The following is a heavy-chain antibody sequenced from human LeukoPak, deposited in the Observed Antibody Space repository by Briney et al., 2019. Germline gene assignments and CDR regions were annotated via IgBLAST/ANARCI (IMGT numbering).Heavy chain of an antibody. CDR2: IYHSGST. Sequence: SETLSLTCTVSGYSISSGYYWGWIRQPPGKGLEWIGSIYHSGSTYYNPSLKSRVTISVDTSKNQFSLRLSSVTAADTAVYYCASNGYYCIEFWGKGTTVTVSS. J-gene: IGHJ6*03. CDR3: ASNGYYCIEF. CDR1: GYSISSGYY. D-gene: IGHD2-8*01. V-gene: IGHV4-38-2*02.